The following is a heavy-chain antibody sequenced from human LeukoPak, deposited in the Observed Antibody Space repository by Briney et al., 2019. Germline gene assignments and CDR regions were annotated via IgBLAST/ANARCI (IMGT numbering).Heavy chain of an antibody. Sequence: HPGGSLRLSCAASGFTFSSYSMNWVRQAPGKGLEWVSYISSSSTIYYADSVEGRFTISRDNAKNSLYLQMNSLRAEDTAVYYCARVLTYNWNYVVPPYYYMDVWGKGTTVTVSS. CDR3: ARVLTYNWNYVVPPYYYMDV. J-gene: IGHJ6*03. CDR1: GFTFSSYS. D-gene: IGHD1-7*01. CDR2: ISSSSTI. V-gene: IGHV3-48*04.